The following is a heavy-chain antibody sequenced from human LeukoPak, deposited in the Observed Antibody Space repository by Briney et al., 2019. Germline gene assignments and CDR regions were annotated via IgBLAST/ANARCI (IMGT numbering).Heavy chain of an antibody. CDR2: IYYSGSI. CDR1: GGSLSSYY. CDR3: GRSRSIRGWFDP. J-gene: IGHJ5*02. Sequence: PSETLSLTCTVSGGSLSSYYWHWIRQPPGKGLEWIGYIYYSGSIKYNPSLKSRVTISGDASKNQISLKLNSVTTADTAVYYCGRSRSIRGWFDPWGQGTLVTVSS. V-gene: IGHV4-59*01. D-gene: IGHD3-10*01.